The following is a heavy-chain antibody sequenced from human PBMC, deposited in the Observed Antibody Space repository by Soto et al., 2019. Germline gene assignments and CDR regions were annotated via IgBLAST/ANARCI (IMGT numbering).Heavy chain of an antibody. J-gene: IGHJ3*02. CDR1: GGSFSGYY. D-gene: IGHD2-2*01. CDR3: ARDIVVVPAARHDAFDI. Sequence: QVQLKQWGAGLLKPSETLSLTCAVYGGSFSGYYWSWIRQPPGKGLEWIGEINHSGSTNYNPSLKSRVTISVDTSKNQFSLKLSSVTAADTAVYYCARDIVVVPAARHDAFDIWGQGTMVTVSS. V-gene: IGHV4-34*01. CDR2: INHSGST.